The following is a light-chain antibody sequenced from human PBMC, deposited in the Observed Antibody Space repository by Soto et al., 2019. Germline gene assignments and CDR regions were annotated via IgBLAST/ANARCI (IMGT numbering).Light chain of an antibody. CDR2: TAS. CDR3: QQYNGNWWT. J-gene: IGKJ1*01. V-gene: IGKV1-5*03. CDR1: QSISTW. Sequence: DIQMTQSPSTLSASVGDRVTITCRASQSISTWLAWYQQKPGTAPKLLIHTASTLESGVPSRFSGSASGTEFTLTISSLQPDDFATYYCQQYNGNWWTFGQGTKVEIK.